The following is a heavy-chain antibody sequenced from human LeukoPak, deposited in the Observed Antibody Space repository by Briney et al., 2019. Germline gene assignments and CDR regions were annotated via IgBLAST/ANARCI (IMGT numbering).Heavy chain of an antibody. CDR2: ISSLNTYI. CDR3: ARGYYDNSGSFFDY. Sequence: GGSLRLSCAASGSTFSSYSMNWVRQAPGKGLEWVSFISSLNTYIYYADLVKGRFTISRDNAKNSLYLQMNSLRAEDTAVYYCARGYYDNSGSFFDYWGQGTLVTVSS. D-gene: IGHD3-22*01. J-gene: IGHJ4*02. V-gene: IGHV3-21*01. CDR1: GSTFSSYS.